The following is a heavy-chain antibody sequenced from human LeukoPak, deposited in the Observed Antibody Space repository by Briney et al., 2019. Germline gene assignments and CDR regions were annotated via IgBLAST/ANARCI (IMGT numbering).Heavy chain of an antibody. CDR2: IYTSGST. Sequence: SQTLSLTCTVSGGSISSGSYYWSWIRQPAGKGLEWIGRIYTSGSTNYNPSLKSRVTISVDTSKNQFSLKLSSVTAADTAVYYCARSSPYCSSTSCYYYYYYYMDVWGKGTTVTISS. CDR1: GGSISSGSYY. CDR3: ARSSPYCSSTSCYYYYYYYMDV. D-gene: IGHD2-2*01. J-gene: IGHJ6*03. V-gene: IGHV4-61*02.